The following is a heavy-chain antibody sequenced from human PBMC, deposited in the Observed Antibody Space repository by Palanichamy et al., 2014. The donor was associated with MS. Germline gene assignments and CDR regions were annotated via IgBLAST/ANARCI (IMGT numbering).Heavy chain of an antibody. Sequence: QVQLQESGPGLVKPSETLSLTCAVSGDSISTYYWSWIRQPPGKGLEWIGYIYYNGNTNYNPSLKSRVTISVDTSKNQFSLKLTSVTAADTAVYYCARMDSYGFGFYDYWGQGPLVTVSS. CDR1: GDSISTYY. D-gene: IGHD3-10*01. CDR3: ARMDSYGFGFYDY. CDR2: IYYNGNT. J-gene: IGHJ4*02. V-gene: IGHV4-59*01.